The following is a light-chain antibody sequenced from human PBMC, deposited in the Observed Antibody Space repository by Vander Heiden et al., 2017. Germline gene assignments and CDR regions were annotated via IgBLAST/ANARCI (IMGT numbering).Light chain of an antibody. CDR2: TAS. V-gene: IGKV1-5*03. CDR1: QNIDIW. CDR3: QHYDNYRWT. J-gene: IGKJ1*01. Sequence: DVQLTQSPSTLSASVGDRVTITCRASQNIDIWLAWYQQKPGKTPKLLIYTASSLESGVPSRFSGSGSGTEFTLTISSLQPDDSATYYCQHYDNYRWTFGQGTKVEIK.